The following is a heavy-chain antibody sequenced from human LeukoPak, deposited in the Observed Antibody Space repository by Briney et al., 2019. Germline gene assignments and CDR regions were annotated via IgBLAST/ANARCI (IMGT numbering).Heavy chain of an antibody. CDR1: GYTFTSYA. CDR2: INTNTGNP. Sequence: ASVKVSCKASGYTFTSYAMNWVRQAPGQGLEWMGWINTNTGNPTYAQGFTGRFVFSLDTSVSTAYLQISSLKAEDTAVYYCARVGLAAAQPYNWFDPWGQGTLVTVSS. D-gene: IGHD6-13*01. CDR3: ARVGLAAAQPYNWFDP. V-gene: IGHV7-4-1*02. J-gene: IGHJ5*02.